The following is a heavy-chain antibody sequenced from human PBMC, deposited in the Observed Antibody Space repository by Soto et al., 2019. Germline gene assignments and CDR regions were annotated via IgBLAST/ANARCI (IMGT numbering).Heavy chain of an antibody. V-gene: IGHV4-31*03. CDR3: ARHPTLELDPFDY. D-gene: IGHD1-7*01. CDR1: GGSISSGGYY. CDR2: IYYSGST. J-gene: IGHJ4*02. Sequence: SETLSLTCTVSGGSISSGGYYWSWIRQHPGKGLEWIGYIYYSGSTYYNPSLKSRVTISVDTSKNQFSLKLSSVTAADTAVYYCARHPTLELDPFDYWGQGTLVTVSS.